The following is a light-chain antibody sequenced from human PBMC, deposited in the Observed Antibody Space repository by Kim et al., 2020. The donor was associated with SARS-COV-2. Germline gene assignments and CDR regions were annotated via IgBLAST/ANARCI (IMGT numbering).Light chain of an antibody. V-gene: IGKV3-20*01. CDR1: QSVNCDY. CDR3: QLYGSSPLMYT. J-gene: IGKJ2*01. CDR2: GAS. Sequence: PGDSATLTCRASQSVNCDYLAWYQQIPGQPPRLLIFGASSRATGIPDRFSGSGSGTDFTLAISRLEPEDFAVYYCQLYGSSPLMYTFGQGTKLEI.